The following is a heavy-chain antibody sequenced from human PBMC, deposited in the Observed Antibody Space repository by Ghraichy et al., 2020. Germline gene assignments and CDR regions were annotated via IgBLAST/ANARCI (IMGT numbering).Heavy chain of an antibody. Sequence: GESLNISCAASGFTFSDFDMHWVRQNTGGGLEWVSAIHITGDTYYSGSVKGRFTISRENAKNSLYLQMNSLRAGDTAVYYCTRGGPAAGYAFDIWGQGTMVTVSS. CDR3: TRGGPAAGYAFDI. CDR2: IHITGDT. D-gene: IGHD6-13*01. V-gene: IGHV3-13*01. CDR1: GFTFSDFD. J-gene: IGHJ3*02.